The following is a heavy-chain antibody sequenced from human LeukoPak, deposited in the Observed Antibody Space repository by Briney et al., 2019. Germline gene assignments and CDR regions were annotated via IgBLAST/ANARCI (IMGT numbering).Heavy chain of an antibody. V-gene: IGHV3-23*01. CDR1: GFTFSSYA. CDR2: ISGSGGST. D-gene: IGHD4-17*01. CDR3: ACLRGPSDY. Sequence: PGGSLRLSCTAPGFTFSSYAMSWVRQAPGKGLEWVSAISGSGGSTYYADSVKGRFTISRDNTKNSLYLQMDSLTADDTAVYFCACLRGPSDYWGQGTLVTVSS. J-gene: IGHJ4*02.